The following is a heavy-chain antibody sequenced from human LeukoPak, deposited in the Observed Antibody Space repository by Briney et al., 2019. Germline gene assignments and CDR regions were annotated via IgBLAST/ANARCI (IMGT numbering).Heavy chain of an antibody. D-gene: IGHD5-12*01. CDR1: GLLFGKYA. V-gene: IGHV3-23*01. CDR3: AKCRRSGPGCDSFVY. CDR2: ISDDSCFT. J-gene: IGHJ4*02. Sequence: GGSLRLSCAASGLLFGKYAIAWVRQAPGKGLECVSIISDDSCFTYYLDSVKGRSTIFSDNSKNTLYLHMNSLKAEDTAVYDCAKCRRSGPGCDSFVYLGQGTLVTVSS.